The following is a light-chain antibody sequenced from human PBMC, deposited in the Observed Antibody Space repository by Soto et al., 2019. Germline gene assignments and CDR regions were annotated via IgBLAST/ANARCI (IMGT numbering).Light chain of an antibody. CDR2: GNS. CDR1: SSNIGAGYD. CDR3: HSYDSSLSGSVV. Sequence: QSVLTQPPSVSGAPGQRVTISCTGSSSNIGAGYDVHWYQQLPGTAPKLVIYGNSNRPSGVPDRFSGSKSGTSASLAITGLQAEDEADYYCHSYDSSLSGSVVFGGGTKLTVL. J-gene: IGLJ2*01. V-gene: IGLV1-40*01.